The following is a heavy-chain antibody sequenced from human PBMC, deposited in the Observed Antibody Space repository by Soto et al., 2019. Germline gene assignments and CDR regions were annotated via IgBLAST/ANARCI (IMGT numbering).Heavy chain of an antibody. CDR1: GYTFTSYA. CDR2: INAGNGNT. J-gene: IGHJ4*02. D-gene: IGHD3-22*01. V-gene: IGHV1-3*01. CDR3: ARALPPFYYDSSAYYDLAY. Sequence: ASVKVSCKASGYTFTSYAMHWVRQAPGQRLEWMGWINAGNGNTKYSQKFQGRVTITRDTSASTAYMELSSLRSEDTAVYYCARALPPFYYDSSAYYDLAYWGQGTLVTVSS.